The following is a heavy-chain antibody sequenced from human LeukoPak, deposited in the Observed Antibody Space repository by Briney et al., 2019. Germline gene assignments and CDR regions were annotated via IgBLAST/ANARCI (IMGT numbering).Heavy chain of an antibody. D-gene: IGHD2-2*01. V-gene: IGHV3-23*01. CDR2: ISGSGGST. CDR3: AKAPTRYCGSSTSCYGDS. CDR1: GFTFSSYA. Sequence: GGSLRLSCAASGFTFSSYAMSWVRQAPGKGLEWVSAISGSGGSTFYEDSVQGRFTISRDNSKNTLYLQMNSLRAEDTAVYYCAKAPTRYCGSSTSCYGDSWGQGTLVTVSS. J-gene: IGHJ4*02.